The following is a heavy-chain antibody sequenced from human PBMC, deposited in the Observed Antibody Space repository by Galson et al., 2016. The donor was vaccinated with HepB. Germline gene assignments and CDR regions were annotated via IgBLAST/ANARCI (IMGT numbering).Heavy chain of an antibody. V-gene: IGHV1-69*13. CDR3: ARDRVVCDRDCSTSVYFDL. CDR1: GGTFSNYA. J-gene: IGHJ2*01. CDR2: IIPIYGRS. D-gene: IGHD2-21*02. Sequence: QSGAEVKQPGPSVKVSCKASGGTFSNYAISWVRQAPGQGLEWMGGIIPIYGRSNYAQKFQGRITITADESTSIAYMEVSRLKSEDTAVYYCARDRVVCDRDCSTSVYFDLWGGGTLVTVSS.